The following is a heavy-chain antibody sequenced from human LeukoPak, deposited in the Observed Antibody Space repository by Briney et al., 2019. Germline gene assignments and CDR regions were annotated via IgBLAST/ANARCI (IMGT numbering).Heavy chain of an antibody. Sequence: PSETLSLTCAVYGGSFSGYYWIWIRQPPGKGLEWIGEINHSGSTKYNPSVKSRVTISVDTSTNQFSLKLSSVTAADTAVYYCARAEDYCTNGVCYRTGVNWFDPWGQGTLVTVSS. CDR1: GGSFSGYY. V-gene: IGHV4-34*01. D-gene: IGHD2-8*01. CDR2: INHSGST. CDR3: ARAEDYCTNGVCYRTGVNWFDP. J-gene: IGHJ5*02.